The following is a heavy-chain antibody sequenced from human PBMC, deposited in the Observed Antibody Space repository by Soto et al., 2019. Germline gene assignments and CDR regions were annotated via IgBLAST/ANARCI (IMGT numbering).Heavy chain of an antibody. CDR1: GFIFSDHY. D-gene: IGHD3-3*01. CDR2: TRNKADSYTT. J-gene: IGHJ6*02. CDR3: ARSTRERVLEYYYGMDV. V-gene: IGHV3-72*01. Sequence: EVQLVESGGGLVQPGGSLRLSCAASGFIFSDHYMDWVRQAPGKGLEWVGRTRNKADSYTTEYAAAVKGRFTISRDDSKTSLYMQMNSLQTEDTAVYYCARSTRERVLEYYYGMDVWGQGTTVTVSS.